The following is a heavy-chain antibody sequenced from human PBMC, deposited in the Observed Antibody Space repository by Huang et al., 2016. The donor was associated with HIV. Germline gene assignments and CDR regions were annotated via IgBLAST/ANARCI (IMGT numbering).Heavy chain of an antibody. D-gene: IGHD3-22*01. CDR1: GGTFSNFA. CDR2: IIPIVGTA. V-gene: IGHV1-69*01. J-gene: IGHJ4*02. CDR3: ASIDYYDTSGPQRGYFDN. Sequence: QVQLVQSGAEVKKPGSSVKVSCKASGGTFSNFAIGWVRQAPGQGLEWMGRIIPIVGTAKYAQKFQGRGTITADESTTTAYMELSSLRSEDTAVYYCASIDYYDTSGPQRGYFDNWGQGALVTVSS.